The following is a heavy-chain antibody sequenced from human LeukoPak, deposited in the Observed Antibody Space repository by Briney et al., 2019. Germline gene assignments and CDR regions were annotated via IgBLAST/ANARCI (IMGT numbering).Heavy chain of an antibody. Sequence: SVKVSCTASGGTFSSYAISWVRQAPGQGLEWMGGIIPIFGTANYAQKFKGRSTITSDESTSTAYMDRSSLRSEDTAVDYGARGSDIVVVVAGNRRRDYYYGMDVWGKGTTVTVSS. CDR1: GGTFSSYA. CDR3: ARGSDIVVVVAGNRRRDYYYGMDV. CDR2: IIPIFGTA. D-gene: IGHD2-15*01. V-gene: IGHV1-69*13. J-gene: IGHJ6*04.